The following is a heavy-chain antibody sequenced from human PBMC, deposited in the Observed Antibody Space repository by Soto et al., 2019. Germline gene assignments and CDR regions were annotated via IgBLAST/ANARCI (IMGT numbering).Heavy chain of an antibody. Sequence: SETLSLTCTVSGGSISSYYWSWIRQPPGKGLEWIGYIYYSGSTNYNPSLKSRVTISVDTSKNQFSLKLSSVTAADTAVYYCARATSPFFHSDYWGQGTLVTVSS. CDR1: GGSISSYY. CDR3: ARATSPFFHSDY. CDR2: IYYSGST. V-gene: IGHV4-59*01. J-gene: IGHJ4*02. D-gene: IGHD1-26*01.